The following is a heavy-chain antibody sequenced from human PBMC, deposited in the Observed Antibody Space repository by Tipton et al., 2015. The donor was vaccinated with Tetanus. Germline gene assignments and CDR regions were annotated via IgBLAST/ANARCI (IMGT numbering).Heavy chain of an antibody. CDR2: IFHSGST. Sequence: TLSLTCTVSGGSMSNNYWSWIRQPPGKGLEWIAYIFHSGSTNYSPSLKSRVTISLDRSKNQFSLKLTSVTAADTAVYYCATVGLVTASVKYWGQGTLVTVSS. J-gene: IGHJ4*01. D-gene: IGHD2-21*02. CDR1: GGSMSNNY. CDR3: ATVGLVTASVKY. V-gene: IGHV4-59*12.